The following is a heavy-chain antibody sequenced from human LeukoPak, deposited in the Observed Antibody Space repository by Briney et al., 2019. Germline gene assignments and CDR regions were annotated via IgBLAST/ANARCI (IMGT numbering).Heavy chain of an antibody. V-gene: IGHV4-59*01. Sequence: PSETLSLTCTVSGGSISSYYWSWIRRPPGKGLEWIGYIYYSGSTNYNPSLKSRVTISVDTSKNQFSLKLSSVTAADTAVYYCARERGCSGGSCGGVDYWGQGTLGTVSS. J-gene: IGHJ4*02. CDR1: GGSISSYY. CDR2: IYYSGST. CDR3: ARERGCSGGSCGGVDY. D-gene: IGHD2-15*01.